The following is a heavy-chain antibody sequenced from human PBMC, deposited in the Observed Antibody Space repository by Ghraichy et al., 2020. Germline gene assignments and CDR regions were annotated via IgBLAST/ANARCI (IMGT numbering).Heavy chain of an antibody. CDR3: AKDRLRGYSYGYEKISY. D-gene: IGHD5-18*01. CDR1: GFTFSSYA. CDR2: ISGSGGST. V-gene: IGHV3-23*01. J-gene: IGHJ4*02. Sequence: GGSLRLSCAASGFTFSSYAMSWVRQAPGKGLEWVSAISGSGGSTYYADSVKGRFTISRDNSKNTLYLQMNSLRAEDTAVYYCAKDRLRGYSYGYEKISYWGQGTLVTVSS.